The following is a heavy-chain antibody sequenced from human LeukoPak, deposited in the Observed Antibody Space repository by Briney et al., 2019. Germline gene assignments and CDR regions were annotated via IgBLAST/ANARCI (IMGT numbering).Heavy chain of an antibody. D-gene: IGHD6-13*01. V-gene: IGHV3-53*01. CDR2: IYSGGST. CDR1: GFTVSSNY. CDR3: AKGDTSTWTGWFDP. Sequence: GGSLRLSCAASGFTVSSNYRSWVRQAPGKGLEWVSVIYSGGSTYYADSVKGRFTISRDNSKNTLYLQMNSLRAEDTAVYYCAKGDTSTWTGWFDPWGQGTLLTVSS. J-gene: IGHJ5*02.